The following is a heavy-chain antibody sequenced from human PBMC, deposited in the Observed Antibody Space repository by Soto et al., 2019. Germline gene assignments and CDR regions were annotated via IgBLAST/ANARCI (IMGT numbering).Heavy chain of an antibody. CDR3: ARYTIFGVVIMSVGYYFDY. V-gene: IGHV3-23*01. CDR2: ISGSGGST. D-gene: IGHD3-3*01. J-gene: IGHJ4*02. Sequence: EVQLLESGGGLVQPGGSLRLSCAASGYTFSYYAMSWVRQAPGKGLEWVSSISGSGGSTYYADSVKGRFTISRDNAKNSLYLQMNSLRAEDTAVYYCARYTIFGVVIMSVGYYFDYWGQGTLVTVSS. CDR1: GYTFSYYA.